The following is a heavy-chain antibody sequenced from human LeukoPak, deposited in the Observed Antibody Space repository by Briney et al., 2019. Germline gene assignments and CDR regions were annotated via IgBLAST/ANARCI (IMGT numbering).Heavy chain of an antibody. CDR2: IYTSGSS. D-gene: IGHD4-17*01. CDR1: GGSISSYY. J-gene: IGHJ5*02. CDR3: ARSGRRGLLGTTVTSMRWFDP. V-gene: IGHV4-4*07. Sequence: SETLSLTCTVSGGSISSYYWSWIRQPAGKGLEWIGRIYTSGSSSYNPSLKSRVTVSIDTSKNQFSLKLSSVTAADTAVYYCARSGRRGLLGTTVTSMRWFDPWGQGTLVTVSS.